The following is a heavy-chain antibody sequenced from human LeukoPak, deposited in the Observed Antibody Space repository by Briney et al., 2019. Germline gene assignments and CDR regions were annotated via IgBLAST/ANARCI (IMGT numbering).Heavy chain of an antibody. CDR3: ARDLELRGGWFDP. V-gene: IGHV4-4*07. CDR2: IYTTGST. D-gene: IGHD1-7*01. Sequence: SETLSLTCTVSGGSISSYYWSWIRQPAGKGLEWIGRIYTTGSTSYNPSLKSRVTMSVDTSKKQFSLKLNSVTAADTAVYYCARDLELRGGWFDPWGQGTLVTVSS. CDR1: GGSISSYY. J-gene: IGHJ5*02.